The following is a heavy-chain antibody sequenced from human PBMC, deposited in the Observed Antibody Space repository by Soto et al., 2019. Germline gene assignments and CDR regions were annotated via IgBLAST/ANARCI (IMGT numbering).Heavy chain of an antibody. J-gene: IGHJ6*02. V-gene: IGHV5-51*01. CDR1: GYSFTSYW. D-gene: IGHD3-10*01. CDR3: ARRLLWFGESHYGMDV. Sequence: PGESLKISCKGSGYSFTSYWIGWVRQMPGKGLEWMGIIYPGDSDTRYSPSFQGQVTISADKSISTAYLQWSSLKASDTAMYYCARRLLWFGESHYGMDVWGQGTTVTVS. CDR2: IYPGDSDT.